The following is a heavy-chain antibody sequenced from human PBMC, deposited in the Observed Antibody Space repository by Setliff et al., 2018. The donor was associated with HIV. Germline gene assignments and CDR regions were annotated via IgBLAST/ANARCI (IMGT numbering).Heavy chain of an antibody. CDR2: IYTSGSI. D-gene: IGHD2-21*01. Sequence: ASETLSLTCSVSGGSMSSYYWSWIRQTASKGLEWIGRIYTSGSIIYNPSLRSRVTMSVDTSKNQFSLKLSSVTAADPAVYYCARVFPPTRGAPFGIPPGAFDIWGQGTMVTVSS. CDR1: GGSMSSYY. J-gene: IGHJ3*02. V-gene: IGHV4-4*07. CDR3: ARVFPPTRGAPFGIPPGAFDI.